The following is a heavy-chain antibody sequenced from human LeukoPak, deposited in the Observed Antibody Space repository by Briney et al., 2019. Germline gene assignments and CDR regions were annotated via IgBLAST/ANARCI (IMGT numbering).Heavy chain of an antibody. CDR3: APETYTTPDSFDY. Sequence: PGGSLRLSCAASRFTFSNAWMSWVRQAPGKGLEWVGRIKSKTEGGTTDYTAPVKGRFTISRDDSKNTLYLQMNSLKTEDTAMYSCAPETYTTPDSFDYWGQGTLVTVSS. V-gene: IGHV3-15*01. J-gene: IGHJ4*02. D-gene: IGHD1-1*01. CDR1: RFTFSNAW. CDR2: IKSKTEGGTT.